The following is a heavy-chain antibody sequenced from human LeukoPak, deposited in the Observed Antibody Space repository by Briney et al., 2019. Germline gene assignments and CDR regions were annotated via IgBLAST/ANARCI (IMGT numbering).Heavy chain of an antibody. CDR1: GFTFSSYE. J-gene: IGHJ3*02. Sequence: GGSLRLSCAASGFTFSSYEMNWVRQAPGKGLEWVSHIRSSGSPIYYAGSVKGRFTISRDNPKNSLYLRMNSLRAEDTAVYYCARQHGSGSSLTAFDIWGQGTMVTVSS. D-gene: IGHD3-10*01. CDR2: IRSSGSPI. V-gene: IGHV3-48*03. CDR3: ARQHGSGSSLTAFDI.